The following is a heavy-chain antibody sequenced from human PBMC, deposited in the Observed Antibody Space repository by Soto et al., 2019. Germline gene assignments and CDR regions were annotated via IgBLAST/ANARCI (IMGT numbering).Heavy chain of an antibody. CDR3: ARDQFKQLADYYGMDV. CDR2: IYHSGST. J-gene: IGHJ6*02. D-gene: IGHD6-13*01. V-gene: IGHV4-4*02. CDR1: GGSISSSNW. Sequence: PSETLSLTCAVSGGSISSSNWWSWVRQPPGKGLEWIGEIYHSGSTNYNPSLKSRVTISVDKSKNQFSLKLSSVTAADTAVYYCARDQFKQLADYYGMDVWGQGTTVTV.